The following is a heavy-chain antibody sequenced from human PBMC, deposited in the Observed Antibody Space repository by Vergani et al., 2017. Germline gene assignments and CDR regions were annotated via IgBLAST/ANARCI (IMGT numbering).Heavy chain of an antibody. J-gene: IGHJ5*02. CDR2: ISSSSSYI. D-gene: IGHD3-3*01. CDR3: ASQYYDFWSGYLNWFDP. V-gene: IGHV3-21*01. Sequence: EVQLVESGGGLVKPGGSLRLSCAASGFTFSSYSMNWVRQAPGKGLEWVSSISSSSSYIYYADSVKGRFTISRDNAKNSLYLQMNSLRAEDTAVYYCASQYYDFWSGYLNWFDPWGQGTLVTVSS. CDR1: GFTFSSYS.